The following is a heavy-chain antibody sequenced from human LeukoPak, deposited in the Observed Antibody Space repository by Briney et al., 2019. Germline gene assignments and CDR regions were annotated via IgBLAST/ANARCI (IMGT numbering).Heavy chain of an antibody. CDR3: AVNLTRHTFDI. D-gene: IGHD1-1*01. J-gene: IGHJ3*02. V-gene: IGHV4-39*01. CDR2: ILYSGRT. Sequence: PSETLCLTCTVSGDSISSSSFYWAWVRQPPGKGLEWSGSILYSGRTFSNPSLKSRVTISVDTCKNQFSLELSSVTAADTAVYYCAVNLTRHTFDIWGQGTMVTVSS. CDR1: GDSISSSSFY.